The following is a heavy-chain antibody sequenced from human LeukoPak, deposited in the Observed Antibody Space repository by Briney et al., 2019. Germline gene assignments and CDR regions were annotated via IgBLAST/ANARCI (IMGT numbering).Heavy chain of an antibody. D-gene: IGHD4-11*01. Sequence: GGSLRLSCAASGFTFSSYGMHWVRQAAGKGLEWVAFIRYDGSNKYYADSVKGRFTISRDNSKNTLYLQMNSLRAEDTAVYYCATGTLTTVTTRASFDYWGQGTLVTVSS. CDR1: GFTFSSYG. J-gene: IGHJ4*02. V-gene: IGHV3-30*02. CDR3: ATGTLTTVTTRASFDY. CDR2: IRYDGSNK.